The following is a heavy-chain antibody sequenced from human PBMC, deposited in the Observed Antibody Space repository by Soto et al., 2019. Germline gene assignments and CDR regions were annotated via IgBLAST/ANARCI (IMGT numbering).Heavy chain of an antibody. J-gene: IGHJ4*02. V-gene: IGHV4-59*01. Sequence: PSETLSLTCTVSGGSISSYYGSWIRQPPGKGLEWIGYIYYSGSTNYNPSLKSRVTISVDTSKNQFSLKLSSVTAADTAVYYCARDRAGDSGSYYIGFYWGQGTLVTVSS. CDR3: ARDRAGDSGSYYIGFY. D-gene: IGHD3-10*01. CDR1: GGSISSYY. CDR2: IYYSGST.